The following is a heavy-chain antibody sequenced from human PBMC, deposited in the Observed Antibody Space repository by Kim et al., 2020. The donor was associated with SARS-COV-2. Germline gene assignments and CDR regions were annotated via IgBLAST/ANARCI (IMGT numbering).Heavy chain of an antibody. J-gene: IGHJ4*02. CDR2: IHYDGNS. D-gene: IGHD3-10*01. CDR1: GGLISRYY. Sequence: SETLSLTCTVSGGLISRYYWSWIRQPPGKGLEWIGYIHYDGNSNYNPSLKSRVTISLDMSKNQLSLKLSSVTAADTAVYYCATFSYGAEIEYWGQGTLVTVSS. V-gene: IGHV4-59*01. CDR3: ATFSYGAEIEY.